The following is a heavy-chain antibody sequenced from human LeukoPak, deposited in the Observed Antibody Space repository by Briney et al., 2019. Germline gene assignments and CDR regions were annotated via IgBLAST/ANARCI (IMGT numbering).Heavy chain of an antibody. D-gene: IGHD3-16*02. CDR1: GGTFNSYT. CDR2: IIPMFNTP. J-gene: IGHJ4*02. V-gene: IGHV1-69*13. Sequence: ASVKVSCKASGGTFNSYTINWVRQAPGQGLEWMGGIIPMFNTPNYAQNFQGRVSIVADESTTTAYMELSSLRSEDTAVYYCARGIPYYDYLWGSYRATTGRFDYWGQGTLVTVSS. CDR3: ARGIPYYDYLWGSYRATTGRFDY.